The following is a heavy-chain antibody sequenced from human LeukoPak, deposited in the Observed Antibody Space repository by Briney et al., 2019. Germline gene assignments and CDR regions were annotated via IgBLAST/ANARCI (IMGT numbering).Heavy chain of an antibody. CDR1: GFTFSSYA. CDR3: TTDGYYDSSGYVLFDY. V-gene: IGHV3-64*01. CDR2: ISSNGGST. Sequence: GGSLRLSCAASGFTFSSYAMHWVRQAPGKGLEYVSAISSNGGSTYYANSVKGRFTISRDDSKNTLYLQMNSLKTEDTAVYYCTTDGYYDSSGYVLFDYWGQGTLVTVSS. D-gene: IGHD3-22*01. J-gene: IGHJ4*02.